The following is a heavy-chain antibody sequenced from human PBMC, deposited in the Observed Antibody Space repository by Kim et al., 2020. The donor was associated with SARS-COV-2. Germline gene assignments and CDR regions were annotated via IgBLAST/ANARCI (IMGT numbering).Heavy chain of an antibody. Sequence: GGSLRLSCAASGFSFSGYAMHWVRQASGKGLEWVAYIWSEGNDKSNAYSVSVRGRFTISRDNTRYTPYLHMNSLKTEDTAVYYCTRVAGTTLAFWDAFDLWGRGTMLAVS. CDR3: TRVAGTTLAFWDAFDL. CDR1: GFSFSGYA. J-gene: IGHJ3*01. D-gene: IGHD1-1*01. V-gene: IGHV3-73*01. CDR2: IWSEGNDKSN.